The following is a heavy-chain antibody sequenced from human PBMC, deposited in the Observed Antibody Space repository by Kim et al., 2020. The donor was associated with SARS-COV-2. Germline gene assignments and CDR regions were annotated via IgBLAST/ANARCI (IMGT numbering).Heavy chain of an antibody. CDR3: ARSGLVDTAMVWGD. CDR2: IWYDGSNK. V-gene: IGHV3-33*01. CDR1: GFTFSSYG. D-gene: IGHD5-18*01. Sequence: GGSLRLSCAASGFTFSSYGMHWVRQAPGKGLEWVAVIWYDGSNKYYADSVKGRFTISRDNSKNTLYLQMNSLRAEDTAVYYCARSGLVDTAMVWGDWGQGTLVTVSS. J-gene: IGHJ4*02.